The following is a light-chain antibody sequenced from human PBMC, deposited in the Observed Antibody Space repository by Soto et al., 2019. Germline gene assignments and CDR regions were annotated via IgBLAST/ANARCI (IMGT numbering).Light chain of an antibody. CDR3: QQYYTYSWT. CDR1: QSISTW. CDR2: DAS. J-gene: IGKJ1*01. Sequence: DIPLTRSPSTLSASVGDRVTITCRASQSISTWLAWYQQKPGKAPKLLIYDASSLESGVPSRFSGSGSGTEFTLTTSSLQPDYFATYYCQQYYTYSWTFGQGTKVDIK. V-gene: IGKV1-5*01.